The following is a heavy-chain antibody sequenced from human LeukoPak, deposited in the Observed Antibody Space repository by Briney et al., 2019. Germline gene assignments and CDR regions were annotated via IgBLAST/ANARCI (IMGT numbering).Heavy chain of an antibody. D-gene: IGHD2-2*01. CDR3: ARHFGIVVVPADPFDY. CDR1: GGSISSSSYY. Sequence: SETLSLTCTVSGGSISSSSYYWGWIRQPPGKGLEWIGSIYYSGSTYYNPSLKSRVTISVDTSKNQFSLKLSSVTAADTAVYYCARHFGIVVVPADPFDYWGQGTLVTVSS. V-gene: IGHV4-39*01. J-gene: IGHJ4*02. CDR2: IYYSGST.